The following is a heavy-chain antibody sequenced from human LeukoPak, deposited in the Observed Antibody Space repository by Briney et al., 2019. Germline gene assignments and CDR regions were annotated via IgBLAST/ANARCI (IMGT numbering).Heavy chain of an antibody. CDR2: IYYSGST. V-gene: IGHV4-59*01. CDR1: GGSISSYY. CDR3: PSQYYDSSGLYYFDY. J-gene: IGHJ4*02. Sequence: SETLSLTCTVSGGSISSYYWSWIRQPPGKGLEWIGYIYYSGSTNYNPSLKSRVTISVDTSKNQFSLKLSSVTAADTAVYYCPSQYYDSSGLYYFDYWGQGTLVTVSS. D-gene: IGHD3-22*01.